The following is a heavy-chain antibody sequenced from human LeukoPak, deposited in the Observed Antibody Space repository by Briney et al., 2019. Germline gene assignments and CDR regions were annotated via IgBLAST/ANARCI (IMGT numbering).Heavy chain of an antibody. CDR1: GGSISSSSYY. J-gene: IGHJ4*02. D-gene: IGHD3-9*01. CDR2: IYYSGST. Sequence: PSETLSLTCTVSGGSISSSSYYWGWIRQPPGKGLEWIGSIYYSGSTYYNPSLKSRVTISVDTSKNQFSLKLSSVTAADTAVYYCARDIGYYDILTGYYSTKTLDYWGQGTLVTVSS. CDR3: ARDIGYYDILTGYYSTKTLDY. V-gene: IGHV4-39*07.